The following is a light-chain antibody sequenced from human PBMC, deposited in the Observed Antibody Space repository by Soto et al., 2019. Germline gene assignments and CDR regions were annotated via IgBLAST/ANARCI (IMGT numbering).Light chain of an antibody. V-gene: IGKV1-27*01. J-gene: IGKJ1*01. CDR2: AAS. CDR1: QGISSY. CDR3: QKYYSAPET. Sequence: DIQMTQSPSSLSASVGDRVTITCRASQGISSYLAWYQQKPGKVPKVLIYAASTLQSGVPSRFSGSGSGTEFTLNISSLQPEDVATYYCQKYYSAPETFGQGTKVDIK.